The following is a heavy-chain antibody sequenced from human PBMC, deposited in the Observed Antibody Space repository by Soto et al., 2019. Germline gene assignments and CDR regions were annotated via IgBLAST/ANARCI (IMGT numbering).Heavy chain of an antibody. CDR2: IYYSGST. J-gene: IGHJ4*02. D-gene: IGHD1-26*01. Sequence: QVQLQESGPGLVKPSQTLSLTCTVSGGSISSGGYYWSWIRQHPGKGLEWIGYIYYSGSTYYNPSLKSRVTISGDTSKNQFSLKLSSVTAADTAVYYCARGKKYSGSYMGDYFDYWGQGTLVTVSS. CDR1: GGSISSGGYY. CDR3: ARGKKYSGSYMGDYFDY. V-gene: IGHV4-31*03.